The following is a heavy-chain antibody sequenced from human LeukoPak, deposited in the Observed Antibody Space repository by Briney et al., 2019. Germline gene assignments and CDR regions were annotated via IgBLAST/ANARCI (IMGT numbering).Heavy chain of an antibody. CDR2: IYYSGST. CDR1: GGSISSSSYY. V-gene: IGHV4-39*01. CDR3: ARVTITMIVVVIDY. D-gene: IGHD3-22*01. J-gene: IGHJ4*02. Sequence: PSETLSLTCTVSGGSISSSSYYWGWIRQPPGKGLEWIGSIYYSGSTYYNPSLKSRVTISVDTSKNQFSLKLSSVTAADTAVYYCARVTITMIVVVIDYWGQGTLVTVSS.